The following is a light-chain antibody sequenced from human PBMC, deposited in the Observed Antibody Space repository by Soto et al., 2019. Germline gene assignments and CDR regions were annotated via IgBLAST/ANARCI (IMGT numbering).Light chain of an antibody. V-gene: IGLV2-14*03. Sequence: QSALTQPASVSGSPGQSITISCTGTSSDVGGYNYVSWYQHHPGKAPKLIIYDVTNRPSGVSNPFSGSKSGNTASLTISGLQPEDEADYYCSSYTTSNTRQIVFGTGTKAT. CDR2: DVT. CDR3: SSYTTSNTRQIV. J-gene: IGLJ1*01. CDR1: SSDVGGYNY.